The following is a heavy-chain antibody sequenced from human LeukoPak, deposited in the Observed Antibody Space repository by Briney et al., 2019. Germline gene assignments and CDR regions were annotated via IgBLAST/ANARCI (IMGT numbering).Heavy chain of an antibody. CDR2: INNDGSTK. V-gene: IGHV3-74*01. CDR1: GLNFGPFW. J-gene: IGHJ3*02. CDR3: ARDRGYPDSFNI. Sequence: PGGSLKLSCAASGLNFGPFWMHWVRQLPGKGLVWISHINNDGSTKVYADSVKGRFTISRDNAKNTLYLQMNSLRADDTAVYYCARDRGYPDSFNIWGEGTIVTVSS. D-gene: IGHD3-10*01.